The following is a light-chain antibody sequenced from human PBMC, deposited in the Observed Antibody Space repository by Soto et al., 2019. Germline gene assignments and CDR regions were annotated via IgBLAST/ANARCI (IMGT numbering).Light chain of an antibody. V-gene: IGKV1-5*01. CDR2: DAS. CDR3: QQYNTYSGT. CDR1: QGVSTF. J-gene: IGKJ1*01. Sequence: DIQMTQSPSSLSASVGERVTITCRASQGVSTFLAWFQQKPGKAPKLLIYDASSLESGVPSRFSGSGSGTEFTLTISSLQPDDFATYYCQQYNTYSGTFGQGTKVDIK.